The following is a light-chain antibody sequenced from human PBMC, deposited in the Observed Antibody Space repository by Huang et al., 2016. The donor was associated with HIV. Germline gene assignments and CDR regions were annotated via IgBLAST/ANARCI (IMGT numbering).Light chain of an antibody. CDR2: AAS. V-gene: IGKV1-39*01. CDR3: RQSYSTPRT. J-gene: IGKJ1*01. Sequence: IQMPQSPSSLSASVGDRVTITYRSSQGISSYLTWYQQKPGKAPKPLIYAASSLQSGVPSRFSCSGYGTDFTLTINRLQPEDFATYYCRQSYSTPRTFGQGTKVEIK. CDR1: QGISSY.